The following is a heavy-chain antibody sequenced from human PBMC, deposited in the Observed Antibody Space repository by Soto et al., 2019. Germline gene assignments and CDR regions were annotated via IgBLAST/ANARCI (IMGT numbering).Heavy chain of an antibody. D-gene: IGHD3-3*01. V-gene: IGHV3-53*01. CDR1: GLTVSSNY. Sequence: GGSLRLSCAASGLTVSSNYMSWVRQAPGKGLEWVSVIYSGGSTYYADSVKGRFTISRDNSKNTLYLQMNSLRAEDTAVYYCASPHYDFWSGSPGSGYGMDLWGQGTTVTVSS. CDR2: IYSGGST. CDR3: ASPHYDFWSGSPGSGYGMDL. J-gene: IGHJ6*02.